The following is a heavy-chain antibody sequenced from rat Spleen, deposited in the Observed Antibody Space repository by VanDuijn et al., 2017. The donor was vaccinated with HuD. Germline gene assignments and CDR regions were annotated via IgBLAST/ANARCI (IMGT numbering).Heavy chain of an antibody. CDR2: ISPSGGGT. D-gene: IGHD1-2*01. J-gene: IGHJ2*01. Sequence: EVQLMESGGGLVQPGRSMKLSCAASGFTFSSYYMAWVRQAPTKGLEWVASISPSGGGTYYPDSVKGRFTISRDNAKSTLYLQMNSLQTEDTATYYCARADIASISTDGIWGQGVMVTVSS. V-gene: IGHV5-25*01. CDR3: ARADIASISTDGI. CDR1: GFTFSSYY.